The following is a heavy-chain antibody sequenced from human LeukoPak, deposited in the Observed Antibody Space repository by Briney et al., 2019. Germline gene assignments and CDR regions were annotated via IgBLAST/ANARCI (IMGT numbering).Heavy chain of an antibody. CDR2: ISGYNGNT. CDR3: ARDFHSSGYYHYFHY. V-gene: IGHV1-18*01. Sequence: GASVKVSCKASGYTFTSYGISWVRQAPGQALGWMGWISGYNGNTNYAQKLQGRVTMTTDTSTSTAYMELRSLRSDDTAVYYCARDFHSSGYYHYFHYWGQGTLVTVSS. J-gene: IGHJ4*02. D-gene: IGHD3-22*01. CDR1: GYTFTSYG.